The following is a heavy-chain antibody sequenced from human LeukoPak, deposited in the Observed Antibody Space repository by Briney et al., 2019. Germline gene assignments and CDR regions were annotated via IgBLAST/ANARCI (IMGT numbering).Heavy chain of an antibody. CDR1: GFTFSSYG. D-gene: IGHD5-12*01. CDR3: ARSAGIAATIVLGY. J-gene: IGHJ4*02. CDR2: IWYDGSNK. V-gene: IGHV3-33*01. Sequence: GGSLRLSCAASGFTFSSYGMHWVRQAPGKGLEWVAVIWYDGSNKYYADSVKGRFTISRDNSKNTLYLQMNSLRAEDTAVYYCARSAGIAATIVLGYWGQGTLVTVSS.